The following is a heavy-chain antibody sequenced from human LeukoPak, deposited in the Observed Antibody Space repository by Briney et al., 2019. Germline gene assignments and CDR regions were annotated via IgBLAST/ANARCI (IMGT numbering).Heavy chain of an antibody. CDR3: ARGAEYYYGSGSFRY. CDR2: IYYSGST. CDR1: GGSISSYY. Sequence: SETLSLTCTVSGGSISSYYWSWIRQPPGKGLEWIGYIYYSGSTNYNPSLKSRVTISVDTSKNQFSLKLSSVTAADTAVYYCARGAEYYYGSGSFRYWGQGTLVTVSS. V-gene: IGHV4-59*12. D-gene: IGHD3-10*01. J-gene: IGHJ4*02.